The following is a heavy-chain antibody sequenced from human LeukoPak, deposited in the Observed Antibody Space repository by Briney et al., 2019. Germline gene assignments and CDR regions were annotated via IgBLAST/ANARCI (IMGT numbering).Heavy chain of an antibody. Sequence: SETLSLTCGVYGGSFSGHYWSWIRQPPGKGLEWIGEINHSGSTNYNPSLKSRVTISVDTSKNHFSLKLSYVTAADTAVYYCARSRVTNRPLLYSGSNDNYLGAFDYWGQGTLVTVSS. D-gene: IGHD1-26*01. CDR3: ARSRVTNRPLLYSGSNDNYLGAFDY. CDR1: GGSFSGHY. V-gene: IGHV4-34*01. CDR2: INHSGST. J-gene: IGHJ4*02.